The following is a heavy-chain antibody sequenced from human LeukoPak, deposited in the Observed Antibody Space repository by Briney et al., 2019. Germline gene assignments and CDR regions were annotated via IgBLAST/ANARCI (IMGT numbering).Heavy chain of an antibody. Sequence: GASVKLSCTASGYMFTNYDINWGRQATGQGLEWMGWMSPQSGNTGYAQKFRGRGTITTDTSITTAYMELSSLRSEDTAVYYCARGPNYSNFGSAYYYYMDVWGKGTTVTVSS. CDR2: MSPQSGNT. CDR1: GYMFTNYD. D-gene: IGHD4-11*01. V-gene: IGHV1-8*03. J-gene: IGHJ6*03. CDR3: ARGPNYSNFGSAYYYYMDV.